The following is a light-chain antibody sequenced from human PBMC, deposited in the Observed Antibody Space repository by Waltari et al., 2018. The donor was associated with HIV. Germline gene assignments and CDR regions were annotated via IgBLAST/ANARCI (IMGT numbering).Light chain of an antibody. Sequence: QSVLTQPPSASGTPGQRVTISCSGSSSNIGSNTVNWYQQLPGTAPKLLIYSNYLRSSGVPDRFSGSKSGTSASLAISGLQSEDEADYYCATWDDSLNGRVFGGGTKLTVL. CDR1: SSNIGSNT. CDR2: SNY. V-gene: IGLV1-44*01. J-gene: IGLJ3*02. CDR3: ATWDDSLNGRV.